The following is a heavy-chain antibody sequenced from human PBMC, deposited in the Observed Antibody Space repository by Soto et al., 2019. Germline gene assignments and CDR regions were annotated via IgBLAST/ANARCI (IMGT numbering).Heavy chain of an antibody. V-gene: IGHV4-34*01. CDR2: INHSGST. D-gene: IGHD6-13*01. J-gene: IGHJ5*02. CDR3: ARVRGWRAAAANWFDP. CDR1: EGSFSVYY. Sequence: SEALGVTCAFYEGSFSVYYWGWIRQPPGKGLEWIGEINHSGSTNYNPSLKSRVTISVDTSKNQFSLKLSSVTAADTAVYYCARVRGWRAAAANWFDPWGQGTMVTVSS.